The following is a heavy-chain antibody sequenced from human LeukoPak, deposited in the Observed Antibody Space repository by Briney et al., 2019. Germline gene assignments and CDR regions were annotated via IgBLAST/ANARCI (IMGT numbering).Heavy chain of an antibody. V-gene: IGHV1-18*01. Sequence: GASVKVSCKASGYTFTSYGISWVRQAPGQGLEWMGWISTYNGNTNYAQKLQGRVTMTTDTSTSTAYMELRSLRSDDTAVYYCARGGPSVLLWFGEPYFDDWGQGTLVTVSS. J-gene: IGHJ4*02. D-gene: IGHD3-10*01. CDR3: ARGGPSVLLWFGEPYFDD. CDR1: GYTFTSYG. CDR2: ISTYNGNT.